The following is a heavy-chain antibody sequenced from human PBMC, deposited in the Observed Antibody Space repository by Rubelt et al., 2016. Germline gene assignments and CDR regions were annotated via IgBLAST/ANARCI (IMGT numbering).Heavy chain of an antibody. Sequence: QVQLVQSGAEVKKPGASVKVSCKASGYTFTSYYMHWVRQAPGQGLEWIGIINHSGGSTSNANKFQGRVTMTRDTSTSTVYMELSSLRSEDTDLYYCARSPRYDFEDNWFDPWGQGTLVTVSS. V-gene: IGHV1-46*01. J-gene: IGHJ5*02. CDR1: GYTFTSYY. CDR3: ARSPRYDFEDNWFDP. D-gene: IGHD3-3*01. CDR2: INHSGGST.